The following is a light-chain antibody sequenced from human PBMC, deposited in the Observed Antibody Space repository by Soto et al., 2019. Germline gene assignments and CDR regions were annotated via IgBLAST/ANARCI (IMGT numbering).Light chain of an antibody. J-gene: IGKJ2*01. CDR1: QSVSSS. CDR3: QQYNNWPYT. CDR2: AAS. V-gene: IGKV3-15*01. Sequence: EIVLTQSPGTLSLSPGERATLSCRSSQSVSSSYLAWYQQKPGQAPRLLIYAASTRATGIPTKFSGRGSGTDFTLTISSLQPEDFAVYYCQQYNNWPYTFGQGTKLEIK.